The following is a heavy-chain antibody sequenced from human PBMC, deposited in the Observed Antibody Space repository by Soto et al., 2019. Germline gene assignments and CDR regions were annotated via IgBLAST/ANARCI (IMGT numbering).Heavy chain of an antibody. Sequence: SETVSLTCTVSGVSISSGGYYWSWIRQHPGKGLEWIGYIYYSGSTYYNPSLKSRVTISVDTSKNQFSLKLSSVTAADTAVYYCARDLVLGGDAFDIWGQGTMVTVSS. J-gene: IGHJ3*02. D-gene: IGHD3-10*01. V-gene: IGHV4-31*03. CDR3: ARDLVLGGDAFDI. CDR1: GVSISSGGYY. CDR2: IYYSGST.